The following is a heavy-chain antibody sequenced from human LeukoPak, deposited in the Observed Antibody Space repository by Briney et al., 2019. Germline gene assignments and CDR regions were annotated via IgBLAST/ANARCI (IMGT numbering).Heavy chain of an antibody. V-gene: IGHV3-7*04. CDR1: GFTFSSYW. CDR3: ARDKGDGYNFYGMDV. Sequence: GGSLRLSCAASGFTFSSYWMTWVRQAPGKGPEWVANINQGGREKHYVDSLTGRFTISRDNAKNSLYLQMSSLRVEDTAVYYCARDKGDGYNFYGMDVWGQGTTVTVSS. CDR2: INQGGREK. J-gene: IGHJ6*02. D-gene: IGHD5-24*01.